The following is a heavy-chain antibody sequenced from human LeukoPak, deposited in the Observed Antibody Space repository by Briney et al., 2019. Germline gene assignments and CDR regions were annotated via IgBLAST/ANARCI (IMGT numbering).Heavy chain of an antibody. CDR2: INAGNGNT. D-gene: IGHD2-15*01. CDR3: ARDLADIVVVVAATGEGEGFDY. V-gene: IGHV1-3*03. J-gene: IGHJ4*02. CDR1: GYTFTSYA. Sequence: ASVKVSCKASGYTFTSYAMHWVRQAPGQRLEWMGWINAGNGNTKYSQEFQGRVTITRDTSASTAYMELSSLRSEDMAVYYCARDLADIVVVVAATGEGEGFDYWGQGTLVTVSS.